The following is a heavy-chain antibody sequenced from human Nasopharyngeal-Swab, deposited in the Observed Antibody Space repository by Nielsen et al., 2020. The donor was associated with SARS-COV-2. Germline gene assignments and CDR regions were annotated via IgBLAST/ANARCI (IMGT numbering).Heavy chain of an antibody. Sequence: SETLSLTCTVSGGSISSSGNYWGWIRQPPGKGLEWLGSIDYSVTTYYNPSLKSRVSLSVDTSENQFSLKLSSVTAADTAVYYCARRTTFDYWGQGTLVTVSS. CDR3: ARRTTFDY. V-gene: IGHV4-39*07. CDR2: IDYSVTT. D-gene: IGHD1-1*01. CDR1: GGSISSSGNY. J-gene: IGHJ4*02.